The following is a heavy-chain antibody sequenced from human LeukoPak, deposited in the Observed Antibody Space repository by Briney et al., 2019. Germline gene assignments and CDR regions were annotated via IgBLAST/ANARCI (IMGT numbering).Heavy chain of an antibody. CDR3: ARVDGYGYYFDY. D-gene: IGHD5-18*01. CDR1: GGSISSYY. CDR2: IYYSGST. Sequence: SETLSLTCTVSGGSISSYYWSWIRQPLGKGLEWIGYIYYSGSTNYNPSLKSRVTISVDTSKNQFSLKLSSVTAADTAVYYCARVDGYGYYFDYWGQGTLVTVSS. J-gene: IGHJ4*02. V-gene: IGHV4-59*01.